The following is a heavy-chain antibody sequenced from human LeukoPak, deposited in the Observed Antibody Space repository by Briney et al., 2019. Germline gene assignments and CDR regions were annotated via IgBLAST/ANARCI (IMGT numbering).Heavy chain of an antibody. J-gene: IGHJ4*02. CDR2: VYHSGSF. CDR3: ARYHTGGYCSGGSCYELDY. D-gene: IGHD2-15*01. V-gene: IGHV4-38-2*01. CDR1: GYSISNGYY. Sequence: PSETLSLTCAVSGYSISNGYYWGWIRQPPGKGLEWIGNVYHSGSFYSNPSLKSRVTISVDTSKTQFSLKLSSVTAADTAVYYCARYHTGGYCSGGSCYELDYWGQGTLVTVSS.